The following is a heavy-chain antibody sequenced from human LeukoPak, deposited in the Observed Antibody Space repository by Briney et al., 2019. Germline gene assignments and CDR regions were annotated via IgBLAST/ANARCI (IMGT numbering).Heavy chain of an antibody. J-gene: IGHJ4*02. CDR3: ARLPIPYYYGSGSYGPPDY. CDR1: GGTFSSYA. D-gene: IGHD3-10*01. CDR2: TIPIFGTA. V-gene: IGHV1-69*06. Sequence: ASVKVSCKASGGTFSSYAISWVRQAPGQGLEWMGGTIPIFGTANYAQKFQGRVTITADKSTRTAYMELSSLRSEDTAVYYCARLPIPYYYGSGSYGPPDYWGQGTLVTVSS.